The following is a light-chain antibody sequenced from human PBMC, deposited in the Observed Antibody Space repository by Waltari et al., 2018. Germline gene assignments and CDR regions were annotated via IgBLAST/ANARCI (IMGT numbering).Light chain of an antibody. J-gene: IGKJ1*01. V-gene: IGKV3-20*01. CDR3: QQYSSSPRT. CDR2: GAS. Sequence: EIVLTQSPGTLSLSPGERATLPCRASQSVSSTYLAWYKQKPGQAPRLLIYGASSRATGIPDRFSGSGSGTDFTLTISRLEPEDFAVYYCQQYSSSPRTFGQGTKVEIK. CDR1: QSVSSTY.